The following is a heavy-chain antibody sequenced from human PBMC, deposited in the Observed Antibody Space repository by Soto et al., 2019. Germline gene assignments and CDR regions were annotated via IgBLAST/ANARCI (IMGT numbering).Heavy chain of an antibody. Sequence: GXAVKVACTAAGGPLSSYAISWGRRAPGQGLEWMGGIIPIFGTANYAQKFQGRVTITADESTSTAYMELSSLRSEDTAVYYCARRYCSPTSCYIAGGWFDPCGQRTLVTVSS. V-gene: IGHV1-69*01. D-gene: IGHD2-2*02. CDR2: IIPIFGTA. CDR1: GGPLSSYA. J-gene: IGHJ5*02. CDR3: ARRYCSPTSCYIAGGWFDP.